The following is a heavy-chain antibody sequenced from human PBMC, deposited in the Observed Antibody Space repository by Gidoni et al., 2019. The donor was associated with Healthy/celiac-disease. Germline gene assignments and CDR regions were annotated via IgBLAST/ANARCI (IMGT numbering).Heavy chain of an antibody. CDR1: GFTFSSYA. J-gene: IGHJ5*02. D-gene: IGHD3-22*01. CDR3: AKVIGYYYDSSGYDYNWFDP. CDR2: ISGSGGST. V-gene: IGHV3-23*01. Sequence: EVQLLESGGGLVQPGGSLRLSCAASGFTFSSYAMSWVRQAPGKGLEWVSAISGSGGSTYYADSVKGRFTISRDNSKNTLYLQMNSLRAEDTAVYYCAKVIGYYYDSSGYDYNWFDPWGQGTLVTVSS.